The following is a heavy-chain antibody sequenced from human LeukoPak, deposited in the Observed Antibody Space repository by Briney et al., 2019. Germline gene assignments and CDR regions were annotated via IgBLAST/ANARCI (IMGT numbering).Heavy chain of an antibody. CDR2: IVPIFGTA. V-gene: IGHV1-69*05. J-gene: IGHJ4*02. CDR1: GGTFSSYA. CDR3: ARSVIGYSNGYFDY. Sequence: GSSVRVSCKASGGTFSSYAISWVRQAPGQGLEWMGGIVPIFGTANYAQKFQGRVTITTDESTSTAYMELSSLRSEDTAVYYCARSVIGYSNGYFDYWGQGTLVTVSS. D-gene: IGHD6-19*01.